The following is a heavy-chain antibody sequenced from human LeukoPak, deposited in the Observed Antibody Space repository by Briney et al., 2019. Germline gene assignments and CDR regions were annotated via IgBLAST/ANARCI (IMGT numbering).Heavy chain of an antibody. CDR3: ARALSPYYDRSGYTFDS. Sequence: ASVKVSCKASGGTFSSYAISWVRQAPGQGLEWMGRINPDSGGTNYAQKFQGRVTLTRDMSISTAYMELSRLRSDDTAVYSCARALSPYYDRSGYTFDSWGQGTLVTVSS. CDR1: GGTFSSYA. V-gene: IGHV1-2*06. J-gene: IGHJ4*02. CDR2: INPDSGGT. D-gene: IGHD3-22*01.